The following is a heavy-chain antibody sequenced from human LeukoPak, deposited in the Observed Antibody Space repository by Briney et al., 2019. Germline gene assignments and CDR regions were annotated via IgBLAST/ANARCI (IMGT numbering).Heavy chain of an antibody. Sequence: SDTLSLTCAVSGYSITSSSWWGWIRQPPGKGLEWIGYIYHSGTTYYNPSLQSRVTMSVDTSKNQFSLKLSSVTAVDTAVYYCARDSHFWSGYSAYYFDYWGQGTLVTVSS. CDR1: GYSITSSSW. CDR3: ARDSHFWSGYSAYYFDY. V-gene: IGHV4-28*03. CDR2: IYHSGTT. J-gene: IGHJ4*02. D-gene: IGHD3-3*02.